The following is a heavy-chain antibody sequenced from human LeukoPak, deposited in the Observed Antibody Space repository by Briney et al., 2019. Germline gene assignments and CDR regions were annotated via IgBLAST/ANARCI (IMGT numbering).Heavy chain of an antibody. V-gene: IGHV3-66*01. CDR1: GFTVSSNY. Sequence: GGTLRLSCAVSGFTVSSNYMTWVRQAPGKGLEWVSVIYSGGRTYYADSVKGRFTTFRDNSKNTLYLQMNSLRAEDTAVYYCARAPDGYEAFDIWGQGTIASVSS. CDR2: IYSGGRT. D-gene: IGHD3-22*01. CDR3: ARAPDGYEAFDI. J-gene: IGHJ3*02.